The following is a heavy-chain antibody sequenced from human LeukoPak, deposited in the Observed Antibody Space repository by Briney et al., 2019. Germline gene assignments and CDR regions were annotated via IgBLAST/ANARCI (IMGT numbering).Heavy chain of an antibody. J-gene: IGHJ4*02. Sequence: PGGSLRLSCAASGFTFSSYSMNWVRQAPGKGLEWVSSISSSSSYIYYADSVKGRFTISRDNAKNSLYLKMNSLRAEDTAVSYCARVSENYYDSSGYLGYWGQGTLVTVSS. CDR3: ARVSENYYDSSGYLGY. V-gene: IGHV3-21*01. CDR2: ISSSSSYI. CDR1: GFTFSSYS. D-gene: IGHD3-22*01.